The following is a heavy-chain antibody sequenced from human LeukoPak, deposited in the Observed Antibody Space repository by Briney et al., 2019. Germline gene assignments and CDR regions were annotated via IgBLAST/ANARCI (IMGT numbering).Heavy chain of an antibody. CDR3: ARTLIAVAGIDYYYGMDV. CDR2: ISSSSSYI. D-gene: IGHD6-19*01. Sequence: GGSLRLSCAASGFTFSSYGMNWVRQAPGKGLEWVSSISSSSSYIYYADSVKGRFTISRDNAKNSLYLQMNSLRAEDTAVYYCARTLIAVAGIDYYYGMDVWGQGTTVTVSS. J-gene: IGHJ6*02. V-gene: IGHV3-21*01. CDR1: GFTFSSYG.